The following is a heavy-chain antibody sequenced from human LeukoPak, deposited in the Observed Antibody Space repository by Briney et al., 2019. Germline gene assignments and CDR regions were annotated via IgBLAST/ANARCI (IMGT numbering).Heavy chain of an antibody. CDR2: IYTSGST. V-gene: IGHV4-61*02. J-gene: IGHJ3*02. Sequence: SETLSLTCTVSGGSISSGRYYWNWIRQPAGKGLEWIGRIYTSGSTNYNPSLKSRVTMSVDTSKNQFSLKLSSVTAADTAVYLCARTSIAATGTFALDIWGQGTMVTVSS. CDR3: ARTSIAATGTFALDI. CDR1: GGSISSGRYY. D-gene: IGHD6-13*01.